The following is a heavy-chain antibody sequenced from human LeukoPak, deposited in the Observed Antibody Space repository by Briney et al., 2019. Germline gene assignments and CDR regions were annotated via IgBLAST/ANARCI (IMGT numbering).Heavy chain of an antibody. D-gene: IGHD3-22*01. Sequence: PSETLSLTCTVSGGSISSSNWWSWVRQPPGKGLEWIGEIYHSGSTNYNPSLKSRVTISVDKSKNQFSLKLSSVTAADTAVYYCARQSSSGYYYVDYWGQGTLVTVSS. CDR1: GGSISSSNW. CDR2: IYHSGST. J-gene: IGHJ4*02. CDR3: ARQSSSGYYYVDY. V-gene: IGHV4-4*02.